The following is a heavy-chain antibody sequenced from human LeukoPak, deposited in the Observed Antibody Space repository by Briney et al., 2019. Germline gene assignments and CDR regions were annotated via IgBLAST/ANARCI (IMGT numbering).Heavy chain of an antibody. D-gene: IGHD2-15*01. V-gene: IGHV1-69*06. CDR2: IIPIFGTA. J-gene: IGHJ6*03. Sequence: GASVKVSCKASGGTFSSYAISWVRQAPGQGLEWMGGIIPIFGTANYAQKFQGRATITADKSTSTAYMELSSLRSEDTAVYYCARDLGCSGGSCYRYYYMDVWGKGTTVTVSS. CDR1: GGTFSSYA. CDR3: ARDLGCSGGSCYRYYYMDV.